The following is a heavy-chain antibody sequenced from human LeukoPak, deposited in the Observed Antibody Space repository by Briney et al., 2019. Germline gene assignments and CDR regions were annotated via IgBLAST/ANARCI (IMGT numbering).Heavy chain of an antibody. D-gene: IGHD6-19*01. Sequence: ASVKVSCKASGYTFTGYYMHWVRQAPGQGVEGMGWINPNSGGTNYAQKFQGRVTMTRDTSISTAYMELSRLRSDDTAVYYCARVARIAVAGPDPFLGYWGQGTLVTVSS. CDR1: GYTFTGYY. V-gene: IGHV1-2*02. J-gene: IGHJ4*02. CDR2: INPNSGGT. CDR3: ARVARIAVAGPDPFLGY.